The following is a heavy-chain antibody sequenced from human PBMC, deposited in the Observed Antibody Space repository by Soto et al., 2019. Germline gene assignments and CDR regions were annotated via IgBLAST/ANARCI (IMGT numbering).Heavy chain of an antibody. CDR3: ARDLYCSGGSCYPKLRYNWFDP. J-gene: IGHJ5*02. V-gene: IGHV1-69*13. Sequence: GASVKVSCKASGGTFSSYAISWVRQAPGQGLEWMGGIIPIFGTANYAQKFQGRVTITADESTSTAYMELSSLRSEDTAVYYCARDLYCSGGSCYPKLRYNWFDPWGQGTLVTVSS. CDR1: GGTFSSYA. D-gene: IGHD2-15*01. CDR2: IIPIFGTA.